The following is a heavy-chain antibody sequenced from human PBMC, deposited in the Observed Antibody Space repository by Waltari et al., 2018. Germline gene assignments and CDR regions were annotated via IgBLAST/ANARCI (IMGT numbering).Heavy chain of an antibody. Sequence: QVQLQESGPGLVKPSETLSLTCSVSGGPSSSSNYYWGWIREPPGKGLEVIAGLYYSGSPFYNPSLQSRATISGATSKDQLSLKLSSVTATDTAVYYCGRQGSGLWWYMDVWGKGTMVTVSS. D-gene: IGHD2-15*01. CDR3: GRQGSGLWWYMDV. V-gene: IGHV4-39*01. CDR1: GGPSSSSNYY. CDR2: LYYSGSP. J-gene: IGHJ6*03.